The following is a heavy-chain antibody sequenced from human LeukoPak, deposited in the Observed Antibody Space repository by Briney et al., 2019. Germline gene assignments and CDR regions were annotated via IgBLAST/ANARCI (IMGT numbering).Heavy chain of an antibody. D-gene: IGHD3-3*01. CDR2: MNPNSGNT. CDR1: GYTFTSCD. Sequence: WASVKVSCKASGYTFTSCDINWVRQATGQGPEWMGWMNPNSGNTGYAQKFQGRVTITRNTSISTAYMELSSLRSEDTAVYYCARRTLTIRTFDIWGQGTMVTVSS. J-gene: IGHJ3*02. V-gene: IGHV1-8*01. CDR3: ARRTLTIRTFDI.